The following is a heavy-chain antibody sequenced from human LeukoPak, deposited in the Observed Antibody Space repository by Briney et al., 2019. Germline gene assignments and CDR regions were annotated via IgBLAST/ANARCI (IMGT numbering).Heavy chain of an antibody. V-gene: IGHV1-2*02. D-gene: IGHD1-26*01. CDR2: INPNSGGT. CDR3: ARASFTAYSGSYSWFDP. CDR1: GYTLASYG. Sequence: GASVKVSCKASGYTLASYGISWVRQAPGQGLEWMGWINPNSGGTNYAQKFQGRVTMTRDTSISTAYMELSRLRSDDTAVYYCARASFTAYSGSYSWFDPWGQGTLVTVSS. J-gene: IGHJ5*02.